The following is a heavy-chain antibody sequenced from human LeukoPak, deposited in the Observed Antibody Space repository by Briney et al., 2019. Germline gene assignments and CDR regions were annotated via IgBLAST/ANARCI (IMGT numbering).Heavy chain of an antibody. CDR1: GGSISSSSYY. CDR2: IYYSGST. V-gene: IGHV4-39*01. Sequence: SETLSLTCTVSGGSISSSSYYWGWIRPPPGKGLEWIGSIYYSGSTYYNPSLKSRVTISVDTSKNQFSLKLSSVTAADTAVYYCATRPYGSGSYYNGAYYFDYWGQGTLVTDSS. J-gene: IGHJ4*02. CDR3: ATRPYGSGSYYNGAYYFDY. D-gene: IGHD3-10*01.